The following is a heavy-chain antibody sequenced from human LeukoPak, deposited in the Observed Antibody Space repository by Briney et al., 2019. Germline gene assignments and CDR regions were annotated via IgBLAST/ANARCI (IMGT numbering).Heavy chain of an antibody. Sequence: GGSLRLSCAASGFTFSSYSMNWVRQAPGKGLEWVSSISSSSSYIYYADSVKGRFTISRDNPKNSLYLQMNSLRAEDTAVYYCAVEQQLLTTEAFDIWGQGTMVTVSS. J-gene: IGHJ3*02. CDR3: AVEQQLLTTEAFDI. V-gene: IGHV3-21*01. CDR2: ISSSSSYI. CDR1: GFTFSSYS. D-gene: IGHD6-13*01.